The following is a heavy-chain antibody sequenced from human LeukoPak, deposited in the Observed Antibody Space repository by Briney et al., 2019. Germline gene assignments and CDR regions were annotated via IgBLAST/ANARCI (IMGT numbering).Heavy chain of an antibody. CDR1: GGTFSSYA. D-gene: IGHD3-10*01. CDR3: ARNSVYSGSYYYNWFDP. CDR2: IIPIFGTA. J-gene: IGHJ5*02. Sequence: SVKVSCKASGGTFSSYAISWVRQAPGQGLEWMGGIIPIFGTANYAQKFQGRVTITADESMSTAYMELSSLRSEDTAVYYCARNSVYSGSYYYNWFDPWGQGTLVTVSS. V-gene: IGHV1-69*13.